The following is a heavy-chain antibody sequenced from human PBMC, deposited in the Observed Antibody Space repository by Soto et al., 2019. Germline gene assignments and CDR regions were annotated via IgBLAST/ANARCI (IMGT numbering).Heavy chain of an antibody. V-gene: IGHV4-31*03. D-gene: IGHD4-17*01. CDR2: IYYSGST. J-gene: IGHJ6*02. Sequence: QVRLEESGPGLVKPSETLSLICSVSGGSVNNANYFWNWIRHHPENGLEWIGYIYYSGSTRYNPSLKTRATLSIATSKTQFSLRLTSVTVADTAVYLCARDADYGGSRGGMAVWGRGTTVTVSS. CDR3: ARDADYGGSRGGMAV. CDR1: GGSVNNANYF.